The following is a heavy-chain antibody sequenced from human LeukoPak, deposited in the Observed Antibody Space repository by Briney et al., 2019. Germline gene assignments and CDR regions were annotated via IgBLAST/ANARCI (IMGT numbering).Heavy chain of an antibody. CDR3: ARDHADTAMAINFDY. D-gene: IGHD5-18*01. V-gene: IGHV1-46*01. CDR2: INPSGGST. Sequence: ASVKVSCKASGYTFTSYYMHWVRQAPGQGLEWMGIINPSGGSTSYAQKFQGRVTMTRDTSTSTVYMELSSLRSEDTAVYYCARDHADTAMAINFDYWGQGTLVTVSS. J-gene: IGHJ4*02. CDR1: GYTFTSYY.